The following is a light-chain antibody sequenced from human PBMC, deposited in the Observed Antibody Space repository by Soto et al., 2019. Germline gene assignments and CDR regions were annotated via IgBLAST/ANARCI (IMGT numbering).Light chain of an antibody. CDR2: DDG. J-gene: IGLJ1*01. Sequence: LTQPPSVSVAPGQTARITCGGNNIGSKSVHWYQQKPGQAPVLVVDDDGDRPSGIPERFSGSNSGNTATLTISRVEAGDEADYFCHVWDSSSEHVFGTGTKV. V-gene: IGLV3-21*02. CDR3: HVWDSSSEHV. CDR1: NIGSKS.